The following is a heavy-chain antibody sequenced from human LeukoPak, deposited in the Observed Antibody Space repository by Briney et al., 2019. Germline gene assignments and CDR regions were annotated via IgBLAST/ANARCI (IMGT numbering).Heavy chain of an antibody. J-gene: IGHJ6*02. CDR1: GFTFSAYG. CDR3: AKEVYCGGDCYSPRSSGYGMDV. CDR2: ISYDGSNK. Sequence: GGSLRLSCAASGFTFSAYGMHWVRQAPGKGLEWVAVISYDGSNKYYVDSVKGRFTISRDKSKNTVYLQMNSLRAEDTAMYYCAKEVYCGGDCYSPRSSGYGMDVWGQGTTVTVSS. D-gene: IGHD2-21*02. V-gene: IGHV3-30*18.